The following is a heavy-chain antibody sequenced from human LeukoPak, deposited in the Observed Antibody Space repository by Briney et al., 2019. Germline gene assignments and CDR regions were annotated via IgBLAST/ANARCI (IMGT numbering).Heavy chain of an antibody. Sequence: GGSLRLSCAASGFTFSSYSMNWVRQALGKGLEWVSYISSSSSTIYYADSVKGRFTISRDNAKNSLYLQMNSLRAEDTAVYYCARDRRMDFWSGYPGGDAFDIWGQGTMVTVSS. J-gene: IGHJ3*02. CDR2: ISSSSSTI. V-gene: IGHV3-48*01. CDR3: ARDRRMDFWSGYPGGDAFDI. D-gene: IGHD3-3*01. CDR1: GFTFSSYS.